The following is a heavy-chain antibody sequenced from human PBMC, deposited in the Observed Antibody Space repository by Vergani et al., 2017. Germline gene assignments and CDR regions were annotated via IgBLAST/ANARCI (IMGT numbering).Heavy chain of an antibody. J-gene: IGHJ3*02. CDR3: AKVGRSEVAGTFGAFDI. CDR1: GFTFIMHA. V-gene: IGHV3-23*04. CDR2: RSASDRRT. D-gene: IGHD6-19*01. Sequence: VQLVESGGGVVQPGRSLRLSCAASGFTFIMHAMSWVRQAPGKGLEWVSTRSASDRRTHYADSVKGRFTISRDNSKNTLFLHMNSLRPEDTAVYYCAKVGRSEVAGTFGAFDIWGQGTMVTVSS.